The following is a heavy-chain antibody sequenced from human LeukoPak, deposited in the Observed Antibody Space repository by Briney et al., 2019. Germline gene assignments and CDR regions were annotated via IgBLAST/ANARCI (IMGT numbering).Heavy chain of an antibody. CDR1: GGSISSYY. D-gene: IGHD3-16*02. V-gene: IGHV4-59*08. Sequence: SETLSLTCTVPGGSISSYYWSCIRQPPGKGLEWIGYIYYSESTNYNTALKSRVTISVDTSKNQFSVKLSSVTAADKAVYYCASIYYDYVWGSYRHDYWGQGTLVTVSS. J-gene: IGHJ4*02. CDR3: ASIYYDYVWGSYRHDY. CDR2: IYYSEST.